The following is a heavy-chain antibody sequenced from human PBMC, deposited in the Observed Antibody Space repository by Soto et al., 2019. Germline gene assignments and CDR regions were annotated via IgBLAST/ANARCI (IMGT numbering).Heavy chain of an antibody. CDR2: IYYSGST. V-gene: IGHV4-31*03. J-gene: IGHJ5*02. CDR3: ARSTPRNYDSSGFHHGRFDP. Sequence: PSDTLSLTGTLSGGSFSGGGCYWSWIRQHPGRGVGRIGYIYYSGSTYYNPSLKSRVTISVDTSKNQFSLKLSSVTAADTAVYYYARSTPRNYDSSGFHHGRFDPWGQGTLVTVSS. D-gene: IGHD3-22*01. CDR1: GGSFSGGGCY.